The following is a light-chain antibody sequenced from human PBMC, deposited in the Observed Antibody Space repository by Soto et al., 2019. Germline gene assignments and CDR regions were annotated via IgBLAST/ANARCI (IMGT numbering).Light chain of an antibody. Sequence: DFQMTQSPSSLSASVGDTVTITCRASQSISSSLNWYQQKPGRAPELLIYAASSLQSGVPSRFSGSGSGTDFTLTISSLQPEDFATYYCQQSYSALVAFGQGTKVDI. CDR1: QSISSS. V-gene: IGKV1-39*01. J-gene: IGKJ1*01. CDR2: AAS. CDR3: QQSYSALVA.